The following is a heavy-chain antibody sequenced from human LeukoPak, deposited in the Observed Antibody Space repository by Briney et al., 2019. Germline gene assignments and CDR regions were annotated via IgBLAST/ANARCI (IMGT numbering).Heavy chain of an antibody. Sequence: SETLSPTCTVSGVSISSYHWTWIRQPPGEGLEWIGHIYNSGSTNYNPSLRGRVTISLDTSKNQVSLKLSSVTAADTAMYYCVRKDGDGWGQGTLVTVSS. V-gene: IGHV4-59*01. CDR1: GVSISSYH. CDR2: IYNSGST. J-gene: IGHJ4*02. D-gene: IGHD5-24*01. CDR3: VRKDGDG.